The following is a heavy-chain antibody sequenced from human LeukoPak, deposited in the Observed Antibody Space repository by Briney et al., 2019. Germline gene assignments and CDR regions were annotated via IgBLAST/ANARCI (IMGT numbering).Heavy chain of an antibody. Sequence: GGSLRLSCAASGFTFSNAWMSWVRQAPGKGLEWVGRIKSKTDGGTTDYAAPVKGRFTISRDDSKNTLYLQMNSLKTEDTAVYYCTTSIILDRRIPVYWGQGTLVTVSS. CDR2: IKSKTDGGTT. J-gene: IGHJ4*02. CDR3: TTSIILDRRIPVY. D-gene: IGHD3-3*01. CDR1: GFTFSNAW. V-gene: IGHV3-15*01.